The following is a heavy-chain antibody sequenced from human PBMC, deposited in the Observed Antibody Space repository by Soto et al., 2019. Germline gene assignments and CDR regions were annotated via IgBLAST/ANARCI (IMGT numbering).Heavy chain of an antibody. D-gene: IGHD3-16*01. CDR1: GYTLSSYA. J-gene: IGHJ5*02. CDR2: ISAYNGNT. CDR3: ARDMGGGLFDP. V-gene: IGHV1-18*01. Sequence: QVQLVQSGAEVKKPGASVKVSCKASGYTLSSYAISWVRQAPGQGLEWMGWISAYNGNTNYAQKLQGRVTMTADTATSPAYIELRSLRSDDTAVYYCARDMGGGLFDPWGQGTLVTVSS.